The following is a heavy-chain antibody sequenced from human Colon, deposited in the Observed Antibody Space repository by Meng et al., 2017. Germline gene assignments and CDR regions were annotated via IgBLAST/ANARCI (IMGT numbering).Heavy chain of an antibody. V-gene: IGHV3-23*01. CDR3: AKESVGTYSLYSFDS. Sequence: GGSLRLSCAASGFRFNNFGMTWVRQGPGKGLECVAAITSSGGNTYYADSVKGRFTISRDNSKNTLYLQMNSLRAEDTAVYYCAKESVGTYSLYSFDSWGQGTLVTVSS. J-gene: IGHJ4*02. D-gene: IGHD4-11*01. CDR2: ITSSGGNT. CDR1: GFRFNNFG.